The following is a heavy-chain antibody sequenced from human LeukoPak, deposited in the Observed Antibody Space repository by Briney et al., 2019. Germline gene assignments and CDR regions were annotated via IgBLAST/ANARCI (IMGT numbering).Heavy chain of an antibody. Sequence: GGSLRLSCAASGFTFSSYAMNWVRQAPGKGLEWVSGISGSGGSTDYADSVKGRLTISRDNSKNTPYLQMNSLRAEDTAVYYCAKDPGYCSSTTCYPYYFDYWGQGTLVTVSS. J-gene: IGHJ4*02. V-gene: IGHV3-23*01. CDR2: ISGSGGST. CDR1: GFTFSSYA. D-gene: IGHD2-2*01. CDR3: AKDPGYCSSTTCYPYYFDY.